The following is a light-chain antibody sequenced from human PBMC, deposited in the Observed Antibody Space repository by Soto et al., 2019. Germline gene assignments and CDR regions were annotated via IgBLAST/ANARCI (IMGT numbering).Light chain of an antibody. Sequence: SVLTQPASVSGSPGQSITTSCTGTSGDIGSYNRVSWYQQHPGKAPKLIIYEVTDRPSGVSIRFSGSKSGNTASLTISGLQAEDEAEYYCSSYANINTRACVFGTGTKVTVL. CDR2: EVT. J-gene: IGLJ1*01. CDR3: SSYANINTRACV. V-gene: IGLV2-14*01. CDR1: SGDIGSYNR.